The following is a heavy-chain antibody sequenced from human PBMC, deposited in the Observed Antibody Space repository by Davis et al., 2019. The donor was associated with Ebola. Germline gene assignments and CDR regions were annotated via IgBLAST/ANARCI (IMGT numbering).Heavy chain of an antibody. CDR2: FYANGNA. V-gene: IGHV4-30-4*01. Sequence: MPSETLSLTCTVSGGSISSGDFFWGWVRQPPGKGLVWIGYFYANGNAYYTPSLRSRLSISLDASKNQFSLRLSSVTAADTAMYYCVKDDVTAGRFNYWGQGSLVTVSS. J-gene: IGHJ4*02. CDR1: GGSISSGDFF. D-gene: IGHD1-20*01. CDR3: VKDDVTAGRFNY.